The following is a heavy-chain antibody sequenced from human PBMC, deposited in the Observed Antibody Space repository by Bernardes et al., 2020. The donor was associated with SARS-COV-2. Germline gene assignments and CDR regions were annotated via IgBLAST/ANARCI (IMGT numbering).Heavy chain of an antibody. D-gene: IGHD3-10*01. V-gene: IGHV4-61*01. CDR3: VRDEGSRGLPDY. CDR2: IYYSGHT. J-gene: IGHJ4*02. Sequence: SETLSLTCLVSGSSVGSSRFYWSWIRQSPGKRPEWIGYIYYSGHTNSNPSLQSRVTISIDTSRNQFSLQMTSMTAADTAVYYCVRDEGSRGLPDYWGQGTLVTVSS. CDR1: GSSVGSSRFY.